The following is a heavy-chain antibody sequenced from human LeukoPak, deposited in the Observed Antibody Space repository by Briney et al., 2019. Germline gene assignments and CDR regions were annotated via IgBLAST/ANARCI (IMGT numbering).Heavy chain of an antibody. CDR2: VYYSRST. V-gene: IGHV4-39*07. CDR3: ARDKVYYYYYMDV. J-gene: IGHJ6*03. CDR1: GGSISSSSYY. Sequence: SSETLSLTCTVSGGSISSSSYYWGWIRQPPGKGLEWIGSVYYSRSTYYSPSLKSRVTISVDTSKNQFSLKLSSVAAADTAVYYCARDKVYYYYYMDVWGKGTTVTISS.